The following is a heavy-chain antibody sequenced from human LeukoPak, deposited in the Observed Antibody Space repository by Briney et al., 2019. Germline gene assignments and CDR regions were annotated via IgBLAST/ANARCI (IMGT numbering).Heavy chain of an antibody. Sequence: GGSLRLSCAASGFTVSSNYMSWVRQAPGKGLEWVSVIYSGGNTYYADSVKGRFTISRDNSKNTLYLQMNSLRVEDTAVYYCASDGSDTAMVNWGQGTLVTVSS. CDR3: ASDGSDTAMVN. V-gene: IGHV3-53*01. CDR1: GFTVSSNY. D-gene: IGHD5-18*01. CDR2: IYSGGNT. J-gene: IGHJ4*02.